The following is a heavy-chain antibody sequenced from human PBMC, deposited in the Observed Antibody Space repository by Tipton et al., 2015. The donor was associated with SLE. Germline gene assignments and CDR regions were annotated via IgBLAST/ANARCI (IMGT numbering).Heavy chain of an antibody. V-gene: IGHV4-34*01. J-gene: IGHJ3*02. CDR3: ARDGGSYDAFDI. Sequence: TLSLTCAVYGGSFSGYYWSWIRQPPGKGLEWIGEINHSGSTNYNPSLKSRVTISVDTSKNQFSLKLSSVTAADTAVYYCARDGGSYDAFDIWGQGTMVTVSS. CDR1: GGSFSGYY. D-gene: IGHD3-10*01. CDR2: INHSGST.